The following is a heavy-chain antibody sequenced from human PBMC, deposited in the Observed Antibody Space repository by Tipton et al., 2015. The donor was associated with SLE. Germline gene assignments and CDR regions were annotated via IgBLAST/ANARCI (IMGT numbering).Heavy chain of an antibody. CDR3: AGEPDY. V-gene: IGHV4-59*12. Sequence: TLSLTCTVSGGSITSFYWSWIRQPPGKGLEWIGYMYYSGSTSYNPSLKSRVSMSVDTSKNQFSLKLNSVTAADTAVYYCAGEPDYWGQGTLVTVSS. CDR2: MYYSGST. CDR1: GGSITSFY. J-gene: IGHJ4*02.